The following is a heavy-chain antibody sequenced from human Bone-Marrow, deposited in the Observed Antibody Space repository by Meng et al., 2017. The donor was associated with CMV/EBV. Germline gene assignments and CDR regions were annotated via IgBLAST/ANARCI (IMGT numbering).Heavy chain of an antibody. J-gene: IGHJ4*02. CDR1: GGTFSTYA. V-gene: IGHV1-69*01. CDR2: IIPIFGTR. D-gene: IGHD4-17*01. Sequence: KAYGGTFSTYAISWVRQAPGQGLEWMGVIIPIFGTRNYAQKFQGRVTITADESTTTAYMDLSSLRSEDTAVYYCARGWGGDQEAIDYWGQGTLVTVSS. CDR3: ARGWGGDQEAIDY.